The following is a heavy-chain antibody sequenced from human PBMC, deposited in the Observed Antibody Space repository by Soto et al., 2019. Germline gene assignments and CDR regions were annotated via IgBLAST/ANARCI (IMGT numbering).Heavy chain of an antibody. CDR1: GYTFTSYA. D-gene: IGHD2-2*02. CDR2: INAGNGNT. J-gene: IGHJ6*03. Sequence: ASVKVSCKASGYTFTSYAMHWVRQAPGQRLEWMGWINAGNGNTKYSQKFQGRVTITRDTSASTAYMERSSLGSEDTAVYYCARESCSSTSCYTYYLRRSDYYYMDVWGKGTTVTVSS. V-gene: IGHV1-3*01. CDR3: ARESCSSTSCYTYYLRRSDYYYMDV.